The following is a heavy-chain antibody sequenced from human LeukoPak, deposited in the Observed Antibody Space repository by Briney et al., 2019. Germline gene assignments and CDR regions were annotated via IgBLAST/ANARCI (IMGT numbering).Heavy chain of an antibody. CDR2: IYYSGST. CDR3: ARLDDFEYYFDY. V-gene: IGHV4-39*01. Sequence: SETLSLTCTVSGGSISSSSYYWGWIRQPPGKGLEWIGSIYYSGSTYYNPSLKGRVTISVDTSKNQFSLKLSSVTAADTAVYYCARLDDFEYYFDYWGQGTLVTVSS. J-gene: IGHJ4*02. D-gene: IGHD3-3*01. CDR1: GGSISSSSYY.